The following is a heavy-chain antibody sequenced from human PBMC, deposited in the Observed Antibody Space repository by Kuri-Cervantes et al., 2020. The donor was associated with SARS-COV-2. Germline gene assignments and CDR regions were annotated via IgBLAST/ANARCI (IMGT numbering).Heavy chain of an antibody. CDR2: ISSSGSTI. CDR1: GFTFSSYE. J-gene: IGHJ4*02. Sequence: GESLKISCAASGFTFSSYEMNWVRQAPGKGLEWVSYISSSGSTIYYADSVRGRFTISRDNAKNSLYLQMNSLRAEDTAVYYCARIGELGIPDYWGQGTLVTVSS. D-gene: IGHD7-27*01. V-gene: IGHV3-48*03. CDR3: ARIGELGIPDY.